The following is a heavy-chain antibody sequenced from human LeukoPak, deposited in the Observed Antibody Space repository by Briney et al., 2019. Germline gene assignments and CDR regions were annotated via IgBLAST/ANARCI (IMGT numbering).Heavy chain of an antibody. CDR2: VIYDGSLK. D-gene: IGHD3-10*01. J-gene: IGHJ3*01. V-gene: IGHV3-30*02. Sequence: GGSLRLSCAASGFTFSRCDRHWVRQAPGKGLEWVAFVIYDGSLKYYADSERGGVTISRANSKNTSYLQIYRPGAENTVEYCCANRSMVRGVEFDAFDLWGQETIVTVSS. CDR1: GFTFSRCD. CDR3: ANRSMVRGVEFDAFDL.